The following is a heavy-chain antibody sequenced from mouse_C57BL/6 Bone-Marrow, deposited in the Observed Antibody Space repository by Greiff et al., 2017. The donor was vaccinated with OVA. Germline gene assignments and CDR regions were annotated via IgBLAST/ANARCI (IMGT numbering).Heavy chain of an antibody. CDR1: GFNIKDDY. V-gene: IGHV14-4*01. J-gene: IGHJ4*01. CDR3: TVLIYYYGSRGAMDY. Sequence: VQLKESGAELVRPGASVKLSCTASGFNIKDDYMHWVKQRPEQGLEWIGWIDPENGDTEYASKFQGKATITADTSSNTAYLQLSSLTSEDTAVYYCTVLIYYYGSRGAMDYWGQGTSVTVSS. D-gene: IGHD1-1*01. CDR2: IDPENGDT.